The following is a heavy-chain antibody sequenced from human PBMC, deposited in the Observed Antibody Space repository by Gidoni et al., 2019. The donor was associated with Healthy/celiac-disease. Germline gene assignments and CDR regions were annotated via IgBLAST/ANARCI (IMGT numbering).Heavy chain of an antibody. D-gene: IGHD5-12*01. CDR3: AILLGYGYNYGWFDY. Sequence: QVQLVQSGAEVKKPGASVKVSCTASGYTFTGYYMHWVRQAPGQGLEWMGWINPNSGGTNYAQKFQGRVTMTRDTSISTAYMELSRLRSDDTAVYYCAILLGYGYNYGWFDYWGQGTLVTVSS. J-gene: IGHJ4*02. CDR1: GYTFTGYY. CDR2: INPNSGGT. V-gene: IGHV1-2*02.